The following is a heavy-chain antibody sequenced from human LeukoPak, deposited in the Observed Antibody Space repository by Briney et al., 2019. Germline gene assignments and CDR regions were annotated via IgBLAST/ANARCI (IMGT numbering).Heavy chain of an antibody. V-gene: IGHV1-18*01. D-gene: IGHD6-13*01. J-gene: IGHJ3*02. CDR3: ARDHSGSPAAFDI. CDR1: GYTFTSYG. Sequence: ASMKVSCKASGYTFTSYGITWVRQAPVQGLEWMGWISAYNGNTNYAQNFQGRVTMTTDTSTSTAYMELRSLRSDDTAVYYCARDHSGSPAAFDIWGQGTTVTVSS. CDR2: ISAYNGNT.